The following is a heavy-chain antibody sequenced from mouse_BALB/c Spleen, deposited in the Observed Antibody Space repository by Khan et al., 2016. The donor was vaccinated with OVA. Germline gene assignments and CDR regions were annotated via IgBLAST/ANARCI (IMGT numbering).Heavy chain of an antibody. Sequence: EVELVESGGGLVKPGGSLKLSCAPSGFAFSSYDMSWVRQTPEKRLEWVATISGTGIYTYYPDSVKDRFTISRDNARNTLYLQMSSLRSEDTALYYCARPSYYGNPWFTYWGQGTLVTVSA. CDR2: ISGTGIYT. CDR1: GFAFSSYD. V-gene: IGHV5-9*02. J-gene: IGHJ3*01. CDR3: ARPSYYGNPWFTY. D-gene: IGHD2-10*01.